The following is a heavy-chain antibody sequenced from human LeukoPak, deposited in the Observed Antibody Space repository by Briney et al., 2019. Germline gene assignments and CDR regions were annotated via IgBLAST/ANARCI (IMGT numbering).Heavy chain of an antibody. CDR2: INPGDSDT. D-gene: IGHD3-10*01. CDR3: ARSFGSGSYPYFFDY. V-gene: IGHV5-51*01. CDR1: GYHFTTYW. J-gene: IGHJ4*02. Sequence: GEPRKTPCQGSGYHFTTYWIAWVRQLPGKGLEGRGIINPGDSDTRYSTSFQGQVPISADQSLRPPSLQWTNLKASEPAIYYFARSFGSGSYPYFFDYWGQGTLVTVSP.